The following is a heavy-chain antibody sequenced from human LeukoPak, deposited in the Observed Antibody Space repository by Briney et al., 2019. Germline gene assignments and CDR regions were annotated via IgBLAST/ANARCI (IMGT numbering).Heavy chain of an antibody. V-gene: IGHV1-8*02. Sequence: GASVKVSCKASGYTFTGYYMHWVRQAPEQGLEWMGWMNPNSGNTGYAQKFQGRVTMTRNTSISTAYMELSSLRSEDTAVYYCARGGRGRRWALHYFDYWGQGTLVTVSS. CDR2: MNPNSGNT. CDR1: GYTFTGYY. J-gene: IGHJ4*02. D-gene: IGHD5-24*01. CDR3: ARGGRGRRWALHYFDY.